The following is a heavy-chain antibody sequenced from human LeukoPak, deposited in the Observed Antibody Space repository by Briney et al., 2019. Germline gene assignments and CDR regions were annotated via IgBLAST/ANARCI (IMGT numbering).Heavy chain of an antibody. CDR3: ARATYDIFRFDP. D-gene: IGHD3-9*01. CDR2: IKQDGSEK. J-gene: IGHJ5*02. V-gene: IGHV3-7*01. CDR1: GFSFRSYW. Sequence: GGSLRLSCAASGFSFRSYWMHWVRQAPGPGLEWVANIKQDGSEKYYVDSVKGRFTISRDNAKNSLYLQMNSLRAEDTAVYYCARATYDIFRFDPWGQGTLVTVSS.